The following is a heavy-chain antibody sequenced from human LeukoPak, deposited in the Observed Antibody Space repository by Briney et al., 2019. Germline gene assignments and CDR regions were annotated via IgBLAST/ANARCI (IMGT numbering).Heavy chain of an antibody. CDR3: ARLSGSPWY. J-gene: IGHJ4*02. D-gene: IGHD1-26*01. CDR1: GGSISSSYY. CDR2: IYYSGST. V-gene: IGHV4-39*07. Sequence: SETLSLTCTVSGGSISSSYYWDWIRQPPGKGLEWIGSIYYSGSTYYNPSLKSRVTISVDTSKSQFFLKLSSVTAADTAVYYCARLSGSPWYWGQGTLVTVSS.